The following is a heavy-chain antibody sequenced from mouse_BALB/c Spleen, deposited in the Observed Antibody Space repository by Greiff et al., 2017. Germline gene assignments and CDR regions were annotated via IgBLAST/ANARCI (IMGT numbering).Heavy chain of an antibody. V-gene: IGHV5-12-2*01. Sequence: EVKLVESGGGLVQPGGSLKLSCAASGFTFSSYTMSWVRQTPEKRLEWVAYISNGGGSTYYPDTVKGRFTISRDNAKNTLYLQMSSLKSEDTAMYYCARQKYGNFEGFAYWGQGTLVTVSA. D-gene: IGHD2-10*02. CDR2: ISNGGGST. CDR3: ARQKYGNFEGFAY. CDR1: GFTFSSYT. J-gene: IGHJ3*01.